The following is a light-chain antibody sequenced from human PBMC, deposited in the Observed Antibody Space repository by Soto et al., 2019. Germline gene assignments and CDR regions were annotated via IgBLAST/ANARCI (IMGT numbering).Light chain of an antibody. Sequence: EIVLTQSPGTLSLSPGERATLSCRDSQSVSIKLAWYQQRPGQAPRLLIYDTSTRATGSPARVSGSGSGTESPLTSSMLQSEDFAVYYCQQYNNWSTITFGQGTRLEI. J-gene: IGKJ5*01. CDR1: QSVSIK. CDR3: QQYNNWSTIT. V-gene: IGKV3-15*01. CDR2: DTS.